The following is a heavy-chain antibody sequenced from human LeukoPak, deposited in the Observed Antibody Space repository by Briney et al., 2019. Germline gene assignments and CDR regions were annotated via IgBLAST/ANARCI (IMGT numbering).Heavy chain of an antibody. CDR3: TTDFFTVTYYINDY. V-gene: IGHV3-23*01. CDR2: ISGGDGGT. D-gene: IGHD4-17*01. J-gene: IGHJ4*02. CDR1: GFTFSNYA. Sequence: PGGSLRLSCAASGFTFSNYAMSWVRQAPGKGLEWVSAISGGDGGTYYADYAAPVKGRFTISRDDSKNTLYLQMNSLKTEDTAVYYCTTDFFTVTYYINDYWGQGTLVTVSS.